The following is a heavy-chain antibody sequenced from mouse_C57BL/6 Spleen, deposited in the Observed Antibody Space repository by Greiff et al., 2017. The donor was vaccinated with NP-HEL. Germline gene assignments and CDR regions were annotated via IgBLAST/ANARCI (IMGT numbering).Heavy chain of an antibody. CDR1: GYTFTDYY. J-gene: IGHJ1*03. V-gene: IGHV1-26*01. CDR2: LNPNNGGT. CDR3: ARHYGSSYLRYFDV. Sequence: EVQLQQSGPELVKPGASVKISCKASGYTFTDYYMNWVKQSHGKSLEWIGDLNPNNGGTSYNQKFKGKATLTVDKSSSTAYMELRSLTSEDSAVYYCARHYGSSYLRYFDVWGTGTTVTVSS. D-gene: IGHD1-1*01.